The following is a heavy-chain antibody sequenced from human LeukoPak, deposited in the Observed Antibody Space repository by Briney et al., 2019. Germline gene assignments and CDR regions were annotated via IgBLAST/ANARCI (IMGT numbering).Heavy chain of an antibody. Sequence: ASVKVSCKASGYRFISNYIQWVRQAPGLGPEWMGWMHPGNGNTRYAEKFQGRVTMTRDTSINTAYMGLSSLRSDDTAVYYCAREGSYCVGGDCSSFDFWGQGTLITVSS. J-gene: IGHJ4*02. CDR1: GYRFISNY. V-gene: IGHV1-2*02. CDR2: MHPGNGNT. D-gene: IGHD2-21*02. CDR3: AREGSYCVGGDCSSFDF.